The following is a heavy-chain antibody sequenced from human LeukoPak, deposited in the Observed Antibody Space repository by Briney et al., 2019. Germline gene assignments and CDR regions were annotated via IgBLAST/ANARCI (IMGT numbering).Heavy chain of an antibody. J-gene: IGHJ4*02. CDR2: IYYGGGT. CDR3: ARAVDLLHDYGGNGRSYYFDY. D-gene: IGHD4-23*01. Sequence: PSETLSLTCTVSGGSISGYNWSWIRPPPGKGLEWVGYIYYGGGTNYVPSLKSRVNISVDTSKNQFSLKLSSVTAADTAVYDCARAVDLLHDYGGNGRSYYFDYWGQGTLVTVSS. V-gene: IGHV4-59*08. CDR1: GGSISGYN.